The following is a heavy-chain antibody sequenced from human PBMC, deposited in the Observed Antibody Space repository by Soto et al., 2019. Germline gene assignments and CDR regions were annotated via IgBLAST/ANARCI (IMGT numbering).Heavy chain of an antibody. CDR3: ATAWYYYDRSGYRNYYYGMDV. CDR1: GYTFSTYD. J-gene: IGHJ6*02. Sequence: GASVKVSCKASGYTFSTYDISWVRQAPGQGLEWMGGFDPEDGETIYAQKFQGRVTMTEDTSTDTAYMELSSLRSEDTAVYYCATAWYYYDRSGYRNYYYGMDVWGQGTTVTVSS. V-gene: IGHV1-24*01. D-gene: IGHD3-22*01. CDR2: FDPEDGET.